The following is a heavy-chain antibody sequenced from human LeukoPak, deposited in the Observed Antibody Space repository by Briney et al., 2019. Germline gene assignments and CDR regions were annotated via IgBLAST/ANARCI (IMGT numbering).Heavy chain of an antibody. CDR3: ARESQGWFDP. Sequence: SGGSLRLSCAASGCTFSSYTMNWVRQAPGKGLEWVSSISSTSSYIYYADSVKGRFTISRDNAKNSLYLQMNSLRAEDTAVYYCARESQGWFDPWGQGTLVTVSS. J-gene: IGHJ5*02. CDR1: GCTFSSYT. V-gene: IGHV3-21*01. CDR2: ISSTSSYI.